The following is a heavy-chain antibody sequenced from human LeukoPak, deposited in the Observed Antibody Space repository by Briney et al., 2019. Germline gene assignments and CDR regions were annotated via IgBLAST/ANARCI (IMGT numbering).Heavy chain of an antibody. D-gene: IGHD3-10*01. CDR3: ARRITILRGVSRSWFDS. Sequence: SGTLSLTCGVSGGSITTTNYWSWVRQSPGRGLEWIGEISLSGYTGFNPSLRGRVTMSLDESKNHLSLTLTSVTAADTAIYYCARRITILRGVSRSWFDSWGQGTLVTVSS. V-gene: IGHV4-4*02. CDR2: ISLSGYT. J-gene: IGHJ5*01. CDR1: GGSITTTNY.